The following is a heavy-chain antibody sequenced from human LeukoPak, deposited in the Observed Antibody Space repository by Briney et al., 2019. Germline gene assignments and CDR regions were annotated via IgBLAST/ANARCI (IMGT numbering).Heavy chain of an antibody. Sequence: ASVTVSCKASGGTFSSYAISWVRQAPGQGLAWMGRIIPILGIANYAQKFQGRVTITADKSTSTAYMELSSLRTEDTAVYYCARSVLWFGELYYFDYGGQGTPVTVSS. J-gene: IGHJ4*02. D-gene: IGHD3-10*01. V-gene: IGHV1-69*04. CDR3: ARSVLWFGELYYFDY. CDR1: GGTFSSYA. CDR2: IIPILGIA.